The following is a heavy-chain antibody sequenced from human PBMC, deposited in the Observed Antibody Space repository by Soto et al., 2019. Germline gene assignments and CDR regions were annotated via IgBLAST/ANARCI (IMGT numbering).Heavy chain of an antibody. V-gene: IGHV4-39*01. Sequence: SETLSLTCTVSGGSISSSSYYWGWIRQPPGKGLEWIGSIYYSGSTYYNPSLKSRVTISVDTSKNQFSLKLSSVTAADTAVYYCARGVLAALTHSPLDYWGQGTLVTVSS. CDR3: ARGVLAALTHSPLDY. D-gene: IGHD6-6*01. CDR2: IYYSGST. J-gene: IGHJ4*02. CDR1: GGSISSSSYY.